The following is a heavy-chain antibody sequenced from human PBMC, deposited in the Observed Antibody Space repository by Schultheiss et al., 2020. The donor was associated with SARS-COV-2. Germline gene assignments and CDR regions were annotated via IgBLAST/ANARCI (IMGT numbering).Heavy chain of an antibody. Sequence: SETLSLTCTVSGGSISSSSYYWGWIRQPPGKGLEWIGEINHSGSTNYNPSLKSRVTISVDTSKNQFSLKLSSVTAADTAVYYCARVSLYYDILTGYEYYYYGMDVWGQGTTVTVSS. V-gene: IGHV4-39*07. CDR3: ARVSLYYDILTGYEYYYYGMDV. CDR2: INHSGST. J-gene: IGHJ6*02. CDR1: GGSISSSSYY. D-gene: IGHD3-9*01.